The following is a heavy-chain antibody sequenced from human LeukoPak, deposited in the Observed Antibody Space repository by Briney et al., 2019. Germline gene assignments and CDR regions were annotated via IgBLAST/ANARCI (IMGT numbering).Heavy chain of an antibody. V-gene: IGHV4-59*01. CDR1: GGSISSYY. CDR3: ATPNDAFNI. Sequence: SETLSLTCTVSGGSISSYYWSWARQPPGKGLEWIGYIYYSGSTNYNPSLKSRVTMSVDTSKNQFSLKLSSVTAADTAVYYCATPNDAFNIWGQGTMVTVSS. J-gene: IGHJ3*02. CDR2: IYYSGST.